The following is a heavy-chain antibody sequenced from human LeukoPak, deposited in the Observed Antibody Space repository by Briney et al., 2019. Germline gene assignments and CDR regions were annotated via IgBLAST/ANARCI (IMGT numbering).Heavy chain of an antibody. CDR1: GYTFTSYG. CDR3: ARDRKITIFGVVRNWFDP. J-gene: IGHJ5*02. Sequence: GASVKVSCKASGYTFTSYGINWVRQATGQGLEWMGWMNPNSGNTGYAQKLQGRVTMTTDTSTSTAYMELRSLRSDDTAVYYCARDRKITIFGVVRNWFDPWGQGTLVTVSS. CDR2: MNPNSGNT. V-gene: IGHV1-18*01. D-gene: IGHD3-3*01.